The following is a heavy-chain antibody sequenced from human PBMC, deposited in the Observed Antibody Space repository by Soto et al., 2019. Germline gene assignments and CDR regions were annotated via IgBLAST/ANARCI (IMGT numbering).Heavy chain of an antibody. Sequence: GGSLRLSCAASGFTFDDYAMHWVRQAPGEGLEWVSSISSSSSYIYYADSVKGRFTISRDNAKNSLYLQMNSLRAEDTAVYYCASFTYYDFWSGYPNWFDPWGQGTLVTVSS. CDR3: ASFTYYDFWSGYPNWFDP. V-gene: IGHV3-21*01. D-gene: IGHD3-3*01. CDR1: GFTFDDYA. CDR2: ISSSSSYI. J-gene: IGHJ5*02.